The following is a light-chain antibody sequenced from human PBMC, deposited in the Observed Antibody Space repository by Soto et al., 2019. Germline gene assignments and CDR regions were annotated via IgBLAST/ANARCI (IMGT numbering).Light chain of an antibody. J-gene: IGLJ2*01. CDR3: GTWDSSLSAAHE. V-gene: IGLV1-51*01. CDR1: SSNIGNNY. Sequence: QSVLTQPPSVSAAPGQKVTISCSGSSSNIGNNYVSWYQQLPGTAPKLLIYDNNKRPSGIPDRFSGSKSGTSATLGITGLQTGDEADYYCGTWDSSLSAAHEFVGGTKLTVL. CDR2: DNN.